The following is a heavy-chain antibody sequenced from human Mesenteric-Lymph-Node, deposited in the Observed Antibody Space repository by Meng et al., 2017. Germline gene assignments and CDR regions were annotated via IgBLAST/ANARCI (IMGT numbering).Heavy chain of an antibody. CDR1: VLALSSYA. D-gene: IGHD3-10*01. J-gene: IGHJ4*02. Sequence: VTHVVSWGGLVQPGVSLRLSCAASVLALSSYAMSWVRQAPGKGLEWVSAISGSGGSTYYADSVKGRFTISRDNSKNTLYLQMNSLRAEDTAVYYCAKDRNYGSGSDDYWGQGTLVTVSS. CDR3: AKDRNYGSGSDDY. V-gene: IGHV3-23*04. CDR2: ISGSGGST.